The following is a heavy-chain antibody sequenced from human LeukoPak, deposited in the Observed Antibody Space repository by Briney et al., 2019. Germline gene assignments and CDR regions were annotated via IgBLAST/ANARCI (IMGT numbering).Heavy chain of an antibody. V-gene: IGHV3-13*04. CDR1: GFTFSTYD. J-gene: IGHJ5*02. Sequence: PGGSLRLSCAASGFTFSTYDMHWVRQRTGEGLQWVSGIGTGGDTYYLGSVKGRFTISRENAKNSLYLQMSSLRAGDTAVYFCARGATLGFDPWGQGALVTVSS. CDR2: IGTGGDT. D-gene: IGHD2/OR15-2a*01. CDR3: ARGATLGFDP.